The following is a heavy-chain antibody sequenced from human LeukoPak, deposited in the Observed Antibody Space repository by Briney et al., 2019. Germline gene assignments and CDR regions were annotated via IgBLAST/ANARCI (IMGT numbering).Heavy chain of an antibody. CDR1: GYTFTAYY. V-gene: IGHV1-2*02. CDR2: INPNSGGT. J-gene: IGHJ4*02. D-gene: IGHD5-18*01. Sequence: GASVKVSCKASGYTFTAYYMHWVRQAPGQGLEWMGWINPNSGGTNSAQKFQGRVTMTRDTSINTVYMEVRRLRSDDTAVYHCARVQREYNYGNPSPFDYWGQGTLVTVSS. CDR3: ARVQREYNYGNPSPFDY.